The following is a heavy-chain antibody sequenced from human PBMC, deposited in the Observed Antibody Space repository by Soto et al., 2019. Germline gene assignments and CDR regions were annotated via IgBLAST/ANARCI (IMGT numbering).Heavy chain of an antibody. V-gene: IGHV3-23*01. CDR3: AKDGVAAPTYYYYGMDV. CDR1: GFTFSSYA. J-gene: IGHJ6*02. CDR2: ISGSGGST. D-gene: IGHD6-6*01. Sequence: GGSLRLSCAASGFTFSSYAMSWVRQAPGKGLEWVSAISGSGGSTYYADSVKGLFTIARDNSKNPLYLQMNSLRAEDTAVYYCAKDGVAAPTYYYYGMDVWGQGTTVTVSS.